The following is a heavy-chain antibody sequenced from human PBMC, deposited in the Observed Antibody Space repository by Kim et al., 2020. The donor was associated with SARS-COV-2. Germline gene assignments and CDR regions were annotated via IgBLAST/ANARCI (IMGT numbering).Heavy chain of an antibody. J-gene: IGHJ4*02. D-gene: IGHD3-3*01. V-gene: IGHV4-31*03. Sequence: SETLALTCTVSGGSISSGGYYWSWIRQHPGKGLEWIGYIYYSGSTYYNPSLKSRVTISVDTSKNQFSLKLSSVTAADTAVYYCVRASTIFGVVIQAFDYWGQGTLVTVSS. CDR1: GGSISSGGYY. CDR3: VRASTIFGVVIQAFDY. CDR2: IYYSGST.